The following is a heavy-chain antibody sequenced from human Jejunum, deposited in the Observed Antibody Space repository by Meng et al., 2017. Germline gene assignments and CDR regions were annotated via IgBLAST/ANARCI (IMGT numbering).Heavy chain of an antibody. J-gene: IGHJ3*02. CDR1: GGSITGRTYY. V-gene: IGHV4-61*02. CDR2: IYSSGST. Sequence: SETLSLTCTVSGGSITGRTYYWSWIRQSAWKGLEWIGRIYSSGSTTYNPSLKSRVTISVDTSKNQFSLRLSSVIAEDTAVYYCAREFTMYAPPRVFAIWGPGTMVTVSS. D-gene: IGHD2-2*01. CDR3: AREFTMYAPPRVFAI.